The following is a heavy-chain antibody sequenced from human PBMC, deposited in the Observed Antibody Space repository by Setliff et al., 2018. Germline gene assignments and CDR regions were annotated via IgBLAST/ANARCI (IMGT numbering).Heavy chain of an antibody. J-gene: IGHJ4*02. CDR3: APHSRSSDWRALDY. Sequence: PWGALRLSCAASGFTFSSHGMSWVRQAPAKGLEWVSTITSDGGTTWYADSVKGRFTISRDHSKNILYLQMNSLRAEDTAVYYCAPHSRSSDWRALDYWGQGTLVTVS. CDR1: GFTFSSHG. CDR2: ITSDGGTT. V-gene: IGHV3-23*01. D-gene: IGHD2-2*01.